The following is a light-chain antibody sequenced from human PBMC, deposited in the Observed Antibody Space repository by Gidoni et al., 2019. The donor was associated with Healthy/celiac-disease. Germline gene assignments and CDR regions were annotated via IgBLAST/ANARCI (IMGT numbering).Light chain of an antibody. J-gene: IGKJ2*01. CDR1: QSVSSSY. V-gene: IGKV3-20*01. CDR2: GAS. Sequence: ASQSVSSSYLDWYQQKPGQAPRLLIYGASSRATGIPDRFSGSGSGTDFTLTISRLEPEDFAVYYCQQYGSSPYTFGQGTKLEIK. CDR3: QQYGSSPYT.